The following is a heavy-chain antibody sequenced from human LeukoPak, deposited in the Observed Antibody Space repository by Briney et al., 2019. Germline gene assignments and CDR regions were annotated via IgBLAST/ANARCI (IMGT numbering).Heavy chain of an antibody. V-gene: IGHV3-53*01. J-gene: IGHJ3*02. D-gene: IGHD5-12*01. Sequence: PGGSLRLSCAASGFIVSNNYMTWVRQAPGKGLEWVSVVYSGGSTYYADSVKGRFTISRDSSRNTLYLQINSLRAEDAAVYYCATLARYAFDIWGQGTMVTVSS. CDR2: VYSGGST. CDR1: GFIVSNNY. CDR3: ATLARYAFDI.